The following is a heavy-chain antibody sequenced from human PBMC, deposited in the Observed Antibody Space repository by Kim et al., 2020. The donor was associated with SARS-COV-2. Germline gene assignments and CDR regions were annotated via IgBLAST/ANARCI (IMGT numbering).Heavy chain of an antibody. D-gene: IGHD2-2*01. Sequence: ASVKVSCKASGYTFTGYYLHWVRRAPGQGLEWLGWINPNIGDTRSAQKFQGRVTMTRDTSINTAYMELSSLRSDDAAVYYCARGGVNPAAPADHWGQGTLVTVSS. CDR1: GYTFTGYY. CDR2: INPNIGDT. CDR3: ARGGVNPAAPADH. J-gene: IGHJ4*02. V-gene: IGHV1-2*02.